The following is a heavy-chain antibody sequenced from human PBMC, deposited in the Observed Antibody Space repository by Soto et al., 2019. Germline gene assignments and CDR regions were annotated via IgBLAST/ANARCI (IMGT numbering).Heavy chain of an antibody. CDR3: ARADIAARPWAPLFSYYGTDV. Sequence: PSETLSLTCTVSGGSVSSGSYYWSWIRQPPGKGLEWIGYIYYSGSTNYNPSLKSRVTISVDTSKNQFSLKLSSVTAADTAVYYCARADIAARPWAPLFSYYGTDVWGQWTPVTVSS. CDR1: GGSVSSGSYY. CDR2: IYYSGST. V-gene: IGHV4-61*01. D-gene: IGHD6-6*01. J-gene: IGHJ6*02.